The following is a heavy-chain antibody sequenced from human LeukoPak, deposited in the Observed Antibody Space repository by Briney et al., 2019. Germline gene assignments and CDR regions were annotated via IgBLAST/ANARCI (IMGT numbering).Heavy chain of an antibody. Sequence: SETLSLTCTVSGGGLSYYWGWIRQAPGKGLEWIGTIFYSGNTYYNPSLKSRVTMSIDTSKKQFSLKLSSVTAADTAVYYCARIGRTTVTVDAFDIWGQGTLVTVSS. CDR3: ARIGRTTVTVDAFDI. CDR1: GGGLSYY. V-gene: IGHV4-39*07. J-gene: IGHJ3*02. D-gene: IGHD4-17*01. CDR2: IFYSGNT.